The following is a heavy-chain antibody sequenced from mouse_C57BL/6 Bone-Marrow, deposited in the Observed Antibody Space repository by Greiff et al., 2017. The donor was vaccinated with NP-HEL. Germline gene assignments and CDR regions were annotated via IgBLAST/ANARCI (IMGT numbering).Heavy chain of an antibody. CDR1: GYTFTGYW. D-gene: IGHD1-1*01. CDR2: ILPGSGST. Sequence: QVQLKESGAELMKPGASVKLSCKATGYTFTGYWIEWVKQRPGHGLEWIGEILPGSGSTNYNEKFKGKATFTADTSSNTAYMQLSSLTTEDSDIYYCASLFTTVVTWYFDVWGTGTTVTVSS. CDR3: ASLFTTVVTWYFDV. J-gene: IGHJ1*03. V-gene: IGHV1-9*01.